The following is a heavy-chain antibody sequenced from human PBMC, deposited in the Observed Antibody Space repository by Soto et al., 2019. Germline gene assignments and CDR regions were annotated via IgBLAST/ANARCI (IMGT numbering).Heavy chain of an antibody. CDR3: ARVPRAGKNYYYYGMDV. CDR2: IIPIFGTA. CDR1: GVTFSNYA. J-gene: IGHJ6*02. D-gene: IGHD6-13*01. Sequence: SVKVSCKASGVTFSNYAISWVRQAPGQGLEWMGGIIPIFGTANYAQKFQGRVTITADESTSTAYMELSSLRSEDTAVYYCARVPRAGKNYYYYGMDVWGQGTTVTVSS. V-gene: IGHV1-69*13.